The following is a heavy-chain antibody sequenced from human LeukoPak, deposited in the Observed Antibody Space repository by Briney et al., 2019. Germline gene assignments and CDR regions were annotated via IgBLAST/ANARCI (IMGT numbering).Heavy chain of an antibody. D-gene: IGHD3-9*01. V-gene: IGHV1-18*04. CDR2: ISAYNGNT. CDR3: ARGDYDILTGYYPFDY. Sequence: ASVKVSCKASGYTFTSYGISWVRQAPGQGLEWMGWISAYNGNTNYAQKLQGRVTMTTDTSTSTAYMELRSLRSDDTAAYYCARGDYDILTGYYPFDYWGQGTLVTVSS. CDR1: GYTFTSYG. J-gene: IGHJ4*02.